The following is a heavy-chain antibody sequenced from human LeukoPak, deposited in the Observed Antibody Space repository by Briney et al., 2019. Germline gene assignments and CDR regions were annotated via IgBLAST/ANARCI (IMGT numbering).Heavy chain of an antibody. V-gene: IGHV3-66*01. J-gene: IGHJ4*02. CDR2: IYSGGTT. D-gene: IGHD6-13*01. CDR3: ARDRGGSRSDC. CDR1: GFTFDIYG. Sequence: GGSLRLSCAASGFTFDIYGMNWIRQAPGKGLEWVSVIYSGGTTYYADSVKGRFTISRDNSKNTLYLQMNSLRAEDTAVYFCARDRGGSRSDCWGQGTLVTVSS.